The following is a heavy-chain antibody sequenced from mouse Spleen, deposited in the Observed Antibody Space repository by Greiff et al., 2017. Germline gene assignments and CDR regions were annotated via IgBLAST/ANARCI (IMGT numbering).Heavy chain of an antibody. Sequence: QVQLQQPGAELVKPGASVKLSCKASGYTFTSYWMHWVKQRPGQGLEWIGMIHPNSGSTNYNEKFKSKATLTVDKSSSTAYMQLSSLTSEDSAVYYCAPTGTGAWFAYWGQGTLVTVSA. D-gene: IGHD4-1*02. CDR1: GYTFTSYW. CDR3: APTGTGAWFAY. CDR2: IHPNSGST. J-gene: IGHJ3*01. V-gene: IGHV1-64*01.